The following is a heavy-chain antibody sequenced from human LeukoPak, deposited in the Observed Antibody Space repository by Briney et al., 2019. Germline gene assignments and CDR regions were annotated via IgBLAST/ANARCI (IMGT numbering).Heavy chain of an antibody. D-gene: IGHD3-22*01. CDR3: ARGRYGMGGYFKYYFDY. CDR2: IIPIFGTA. CDR1: GYTFTGYY. V-gene: IGHV1-69*13. Sequence: ASVKVSCKASGYTFTGYYMHWVRQAPGQGLEWMGGIIPIFGTANYAQKFQGRVTITADESTSTAYMELSSLRSEDTAVYYCARGRYGMGGYFKYYFDYWGQGTLVTVSS. J-gene: IGHJ4*02.